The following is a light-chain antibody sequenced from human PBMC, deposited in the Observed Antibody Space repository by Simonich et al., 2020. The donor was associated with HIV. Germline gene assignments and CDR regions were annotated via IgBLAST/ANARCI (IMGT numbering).Light chain of an antibody. Sequence: IVMTQSPASLSLSPGERATLSCRASQSVSSYLAWDQQKPGQATRLLIYDASNRATGIPARFSGSGSGTDFTLTISSLEPEDFAVYYCQQRSNWLTFGGGTKVEIK. CDR2: DAS. V-gene: IGKV3-11*01. J-gene: IGKJ4*01. CDR3: QQRSNWLT. CDR1: QSVSSY.